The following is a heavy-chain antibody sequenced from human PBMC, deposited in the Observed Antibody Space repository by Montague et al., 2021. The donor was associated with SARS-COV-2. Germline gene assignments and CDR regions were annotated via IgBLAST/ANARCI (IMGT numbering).Heavy chain of an antibody. V-gene: IGHV3-66*01. CDR2: IHSGSRN. CDR3: VARGDGYYRVDV. Sequence: SLRLSCAASGFTVSSNTMTWVRQAPGKGLECVSGIHSGSRNYYDDSVKGGFTISSDNSKNTLYLQMNSLRAEDTAVYYCVARGDGYYRVDVWGQGTAVTVSS. J-gene: IGHJ6*02. CDR1: GFTVSSNT. D-gene: IGHD3-16*01.